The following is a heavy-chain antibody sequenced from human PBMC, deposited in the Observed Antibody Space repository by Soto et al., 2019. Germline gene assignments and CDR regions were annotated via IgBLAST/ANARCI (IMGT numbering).Heavy chain of an antibody. CDR2: ISYDGSNK. D-gene: IGHD4-17*01. J-gene: IGHJ4*02. V-gene: IGHV3-30-3*01. CDR1: GFTFSSYA. Sequence: QVQLVESGGGVVQPGRSLRLSCAASGFTFSSYAMHWVRQAQGKGLEWVAVISYDGSNKYYADSVKGRFTISRDNSKNTLYLQMNSLRAEDTAVYYCARDRGYYGVSPWFDYWGQGTLVTVSS. CDR3: ARDRGYYGVSPWFDY.